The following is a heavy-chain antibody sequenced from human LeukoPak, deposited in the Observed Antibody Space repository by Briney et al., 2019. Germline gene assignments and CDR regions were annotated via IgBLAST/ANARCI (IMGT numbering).Heavy chain of an antibody. CDR2: IYYSGST. CDR1: GGSFSGYY. Sequence: SETLSLTCAVYGGSFSGYYWSWIRQPPGKGLEWIGSIYYSGSTYYNPSLKSRVTISVDTSKNQFSLKLSSVTAADTAVYYCARHDYGGNPHYWGQGTLVTVSS. J-gene: IGHJ4*02. D-gene: IGHD4-23*01. CDR3: ARHDYGGNPHY. V-gene: IGHV4-34*01.